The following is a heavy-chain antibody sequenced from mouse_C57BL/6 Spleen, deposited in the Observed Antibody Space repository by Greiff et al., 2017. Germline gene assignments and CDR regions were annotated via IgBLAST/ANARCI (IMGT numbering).Heavy chain of an antibody. Sequence: EVQLQQSGPELVKPGASVKISCKASGYTFTDYYMNWVKQSHGKSLEWIGDINPNNGGTSYNQKFKGKATLTVDKSSSTAYMELRSLTSEDSAVYYCARGDGPRGYWYFDVWGTGTTVTVAS. CDR3: ARGDGPRGYWYFDV. V-gene: IGHV1-26*01. D-gene: IGHD2-3*01. CDR1: GYTFTDYY. J-gene: IGHJ1*03. CDR2: INPNNGGT.